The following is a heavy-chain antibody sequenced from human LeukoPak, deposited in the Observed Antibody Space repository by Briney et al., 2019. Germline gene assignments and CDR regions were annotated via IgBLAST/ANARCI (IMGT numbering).Heavy chain of an antibody. CDR3: AEHSYGYAFDY. D-gene: IGHD5-18*01. V-gene: IGHV4-59*08. CDR2: IYYSGST. Sequence: SETLSLTCTVSGGSISSYYWSWIRQPPGKGLEWIGYIYYSGSTNYNPSLKSRVTISVDTSKNQFSLKLSSVTAADTAVYYCAEHSYGYAFDYWGQGNLVTVSS. J-gene: IGHJ4*02. CDR1: GGSISSYY.